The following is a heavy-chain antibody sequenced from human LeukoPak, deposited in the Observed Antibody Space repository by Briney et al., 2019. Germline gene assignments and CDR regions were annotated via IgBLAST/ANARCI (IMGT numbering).Heavy chain of an antibody. J-gene: IGHJ3*02. Sequence: SQTLSLTCAISGDSIFSSSAAWNWIRQSPSGGLEWLGRTYYRSKWYNDYAVSVKSRITINADTSKSQFSLQLNSVTPEDTALYFCARGFGLGFFDIWGQGTMVTVFS. D-gene: IGHD3-16*01. CDR2: TYYRSKWYN. CDR1: GDSIFSSSAA. V-gene: IGHV6-1*01. CDR3: ARGFGLGFFDI.